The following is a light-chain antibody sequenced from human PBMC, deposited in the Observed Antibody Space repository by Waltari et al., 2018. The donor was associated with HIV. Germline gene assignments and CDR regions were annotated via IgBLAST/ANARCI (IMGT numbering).Light chain of an antibody. CDR1: RTVLSNSDNRNY. V-gene: IGKV4-1*01. J-gene: IGKJ4*01. CDR2: WAS. CDR3: QQYYTVRPT. Sequence: DIVMTQSPDSLAVSLGERATFNCRSSRTVLSNSDNRNYLAWYKQKTGQSPNVPIYWASTRPSGVPYRFSPSGSGTNLSLTISSLQAADVAVYYCQQYYTVRPTFGGGTKVELK.